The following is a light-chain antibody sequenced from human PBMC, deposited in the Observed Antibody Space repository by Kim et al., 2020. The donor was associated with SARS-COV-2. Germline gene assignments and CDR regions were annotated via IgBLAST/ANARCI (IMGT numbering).Light chain of an antibody. CDR1: QDIRND. CDR3: LKHNTYPIT. V-gene: IGKV1-17*01. Sequence: ASVGDRVTITCRASQDIRNDLGWYQQNPGRAPKRLIDGASSLQSGVPSRFSGSGSETEFTLTISSLQPEDFATYFCLKHNTYPITFGQGTRLEI. CDR2: GAS. J-gene: IGKJ5*01.